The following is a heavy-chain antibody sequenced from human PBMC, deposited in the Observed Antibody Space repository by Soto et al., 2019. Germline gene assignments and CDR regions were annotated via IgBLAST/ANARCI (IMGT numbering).Heavy chain of an antibody. V-gene: IGHV1-69*06. CDR1: GGTFSTYS. D-gene: IGHD1-26*01. CDR3: ASSSGNNYGVGTNYYFDY. Sequence: QVQLVQSGAEVKKPGSSVNVSCKTSGGTFSTYSIVWVRQAPGEGLEWMGGIIPIFGTANYAQKFQDRVTNTADKSTNTAFMELSSLNSEDTAMYYCASSSGNNYGVGTNYYFDYWGQGTLVTVSS. CDR2: IIPIFGTA. J-gene: IGHJ4*02.